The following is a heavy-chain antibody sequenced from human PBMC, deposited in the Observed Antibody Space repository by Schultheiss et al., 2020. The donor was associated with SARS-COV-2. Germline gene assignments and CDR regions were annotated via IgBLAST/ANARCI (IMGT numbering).Heavy chain of an antibody. Sequence: ASVKVSCKASGYTFTGYYMHWVRQAPGQGLEWMGWINPNSGGTNYAQKFQGWVTMTRDTSISTAYMELSRLRSDDTAVYYCARGDIVVVPAAISQPFDPWGQGTLVTV. CDR3: ARGDIVVVPAAISQPFDP. J-gene: IGHJ5*02. V-gene: IGHV1-2*04. CDR1: GYTFTGYY. D-gene: IGHD2-2*01. CDR2: INPNSGGT.